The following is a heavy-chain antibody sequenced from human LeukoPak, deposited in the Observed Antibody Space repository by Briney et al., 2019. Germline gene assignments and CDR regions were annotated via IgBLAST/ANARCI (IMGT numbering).Heavy chain of an antibody. J-gene: IGHJ6*03. CDR1: GYTFTGYY. V-gene: IGHV1-2*02. Sequence: GASVKVSCKASGYTFTGYYMHWVRQAPGQGLEWMGWINPNSGGTNYAQKFQGRVTMTRDTSISTAYMELSRLRSDDTAVYYCARDMGKVVPAAMRSAAAGTPLYMDVWGKGTTVTVSS. D-gene: IGHD2-2*01. CDR3: ARDMGKVVPAAMRSAAAGTPLYMDV. CDR2: INPNSGGT.